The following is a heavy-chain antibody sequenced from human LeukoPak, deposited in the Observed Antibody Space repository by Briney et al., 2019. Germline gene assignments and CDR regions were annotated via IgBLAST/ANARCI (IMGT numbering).Heavy chain of an antibody. V-gene: IGHV3-66*01. CDR3: ARESPYCSGGSCQNY. J-gene: IGHJ4*02. D-gene: IGHD2-15*01. Sequence: XVRQAPXXXRXXXSVIYSGGSTYYADSVKGRFTISRDNSKNTLYLQMNSLRAEDTAVYYCARESPYCSGGSCQNYWGQGTLVTVSS. CDR2: IYSGGST.